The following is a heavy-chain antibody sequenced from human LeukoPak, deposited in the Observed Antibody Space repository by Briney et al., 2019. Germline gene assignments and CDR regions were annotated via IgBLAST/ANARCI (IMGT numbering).Heavy chain of an antibody. CDR2: ITAIFRTT. D-gene: IGHD3-22*01. J-gene: IGHJ4*02. V-gene: IGHV1-69*13. CDR1: GGTFNSYA. CDR3: ARHSGYHSTMYLDY. Sequence: ASVKVSCKTSGGTFNSYAISWVRQAPGQGLEWMGGITAIFRTTNYAQKFQGRVTITADESMSTVYMELSSLRSEDTAVYYCARHSGYHSTMYLDYWGQGTLVTVSS.